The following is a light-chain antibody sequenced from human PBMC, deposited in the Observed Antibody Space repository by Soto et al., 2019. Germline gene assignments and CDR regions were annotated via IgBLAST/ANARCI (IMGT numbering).Light chain of an antibody. J-gene: IGKJ5*01. V-gene: IGKV3-15*01. CDR3: QQYNDWPPIT. Sequence: ETLMTQSPATLSVSPGERVSLSCRASQSVSLNLAWYQQKPGQAPRLLIYGASTRATGIPDRFTGSGSGTXXTLSITNLQSEDFALYYCQQYNDWPPITFGQGTRLEIK. CDR1: QSVSLN. CDR2: GAS.